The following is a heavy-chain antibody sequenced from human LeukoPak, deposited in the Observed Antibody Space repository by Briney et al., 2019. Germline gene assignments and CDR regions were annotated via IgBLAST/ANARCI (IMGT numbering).Heavy chain of an antibody. V-gene: IGHV3-23*01. CDR3: AKDSGRGVPAPFGWFDP. CDR2: ISGSGGST. D-gene: IGHD2-2*01. J-gene: IGHJ5*02. Sequence: PGGSLRLSCAASGFTFSSYAMSWVRQAPGKGLEWVSAISGSGGSTYYADSVKGRFTISRDNSKNTLYLQMNSLRAEDTAVYYCAKDSGRGVPAPFGWFDPWGQGTLVTVSS. CDR1: GFTFSSYA.